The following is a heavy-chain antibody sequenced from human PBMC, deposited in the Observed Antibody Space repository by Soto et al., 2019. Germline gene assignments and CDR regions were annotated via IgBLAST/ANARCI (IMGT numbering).Heavy chain of an antibody. V-gene: IGHV4-31*03. CDR2: IYYTGST. J-gene: IGHJ4*02. CDR3: ARVLWSDSVTSIYY. CDR1: GGSVNSLCLY. Sequence: SETLSLTCTVSGGSVNSLCLYWTWIRQHPGKGLEWVGYIYYTGSTSYNPSLKSRVSISVDTSKNQFSLKLSSVTAADTAVYYCARVLWSDSVTSIYYWGQGTLVTVSS. D-gene: IGHD3-10*01.